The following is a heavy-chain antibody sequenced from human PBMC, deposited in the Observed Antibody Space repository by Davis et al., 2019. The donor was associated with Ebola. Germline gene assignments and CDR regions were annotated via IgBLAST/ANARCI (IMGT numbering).Heavy chain of an antibody. Sequence: GESLKISCAASGFTFSSYSMNWVRQAPGKGLEWVSYISSSSSSIYYADSVKGRFTISRDNAKNSLCLQMNSLRDEDTAMYYCARGYSYGNYYYYGMDGLGQGTTVTVSS. CDR3: ARGYSYGNYYYYGMDG. D-gene: IGHD5-18*01. CDR2: ISSSSSSI. V-gene: IGHV3-48*02. CDR1: GFTFSSYS. J-gene: IGHJ6*02.